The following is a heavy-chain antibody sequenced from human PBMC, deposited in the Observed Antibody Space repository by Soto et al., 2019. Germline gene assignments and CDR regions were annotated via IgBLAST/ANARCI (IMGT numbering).Heavy chain of an antibody. CDR1: GYTFTSYA. V-gene: IGHV1-3*01. CDR2: INAGNGNT. CDR3: ARPEIPTRSSDYDYPFDH. Sequence: ASVKVSCKASGYTFTSYAMHWVRQAPGQRLEWMGWINAGNGNTKYSQKFQGRVTITRDTSASTAYMELSSLKASDTAIYYCARPEIPTRSSDYDYPFDHWGQGTLVTVSS. J-gene: IGHJ4*02. D-gene: IGHD3-22*01.